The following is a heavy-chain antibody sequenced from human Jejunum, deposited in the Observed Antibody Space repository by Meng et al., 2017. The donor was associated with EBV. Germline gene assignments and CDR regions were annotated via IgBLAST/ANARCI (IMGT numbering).Heavy chain of an antibody. J-gene: IGHJ5*02. D-gene: IGHD6-13*01. V-gene: IGHV4-39*01. CDR1: GASISSRSYH. CDR3: ARAPSVAAAGLNNWFDP. Sequence: LQWSGQHRLNRLQPLSLPCTFSGASISSRSYHWSWIRQPPGKGLEWIGSIYSSGSTYYTPSLKSRVTISVDTSKNQFSLKLSSVTAADTAVYYCARAPSVAAAGLNNWFDPWGQGTLVTVSS. CDR2: IYSSGST.